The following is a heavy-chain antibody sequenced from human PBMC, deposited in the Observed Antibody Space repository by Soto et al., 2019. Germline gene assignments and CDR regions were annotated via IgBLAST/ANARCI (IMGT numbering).Heavy chain of an antibody. Sequence: EVQLLESGGGSVQPGGSLRLSCAASGFTFTDYALSWVRQAPGKGLEWVATISGIGGSTYLADSVKGRLSISRDNSKNAVSRLMNSLRAEDTAVYFCARGSSGYISSWYYFDYWGRGTLVTVSS. CDR2: ISGIGGST. J-gene: IGHJ4*02. D-gene: IGHD6-13*01. V-gene: IGHV3-23*01. CDR1: GFTFTDYA. CDR3: ARGSSGYISSWYYFDY.